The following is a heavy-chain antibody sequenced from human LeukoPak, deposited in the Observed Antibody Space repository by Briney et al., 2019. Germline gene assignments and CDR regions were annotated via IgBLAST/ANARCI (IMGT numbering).Heavy chain of an antibody. D-gene: IGHD1-26*01. Sequence: PGGSLRLSCTASGFTFSNYWMHWVRQAPGKGPVWASRINGDGSGTTYADSVKGRFTISRDNAKNTLYLQMNSLRGEDTAVYYCARGGASGSYKDWGQGTLVTVSS. CDR2: INGDGSGT. CDR1: GFTFSNYW. V-gene: IGHV3-74*01. J-gene: IGHJ4*02. CDR3: ARGGASGSYKD.